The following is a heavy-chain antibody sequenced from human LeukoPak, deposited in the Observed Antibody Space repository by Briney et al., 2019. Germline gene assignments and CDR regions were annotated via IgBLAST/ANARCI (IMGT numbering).Heavy chain of an antibody. D-gene: IGHD3-3*01. Sequence: GSLRLSCPASGFTFSRYWMSWVRQAPGKGVEWVADIKQDGSEKYYVDSVKGRFTISRDNAKNSLYLQMNSLRAEDTAVYYCARGKPWNYDFWSGYYQYYFDYWGQGTLVTVSS. V-gene: IGHV3-7*01. CDR3: ARGKPWNYDFWSGYYQYYFDY. CDR2: IKQDGSEK. J-gene: IGHJ4*02. CDR1: GFTFSRYW.